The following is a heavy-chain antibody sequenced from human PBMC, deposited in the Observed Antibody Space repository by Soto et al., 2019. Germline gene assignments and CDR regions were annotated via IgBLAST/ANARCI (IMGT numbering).Heavy chain of an antibody. J-gene: IGHJ4*02. CDR1: GFKFSDYW. Sequence: GGSLRLSCAASGFKFSDYWTSWVRQAPGKGLEWVGNIKHDTSEAHYADSVKGRFTITRDNIKNFLFLQMNGLRSDDTASYYCARDGLLFSGPYRPSRFDYWGLGTLVTVS. D-gene: IGHD3-16*02. CDR3: ARDGLLFSGPYRPSRFDY. CDR2: IKHDTSEA. V-gene: IGHV3-7*03.